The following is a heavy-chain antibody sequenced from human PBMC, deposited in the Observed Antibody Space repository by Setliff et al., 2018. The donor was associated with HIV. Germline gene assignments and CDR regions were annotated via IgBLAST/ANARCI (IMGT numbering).Heavy chain of an antibody. CDR3: ATVVPAAHFDY. CDR2: IYYSGTT. J-gene: IGHJ4*02. V-gene: IGHV4-39*07. Sequence: PSETLSLTCTVSGGSISSSSTFYWGWIRQPPGKGLEWIGSIYYSGTTYYNPSLKSRVTISVDTSKNQFSLNLSSVTVADTAVYYCATVVPAAHFDYWGQGTLVTVSS. D-gene: IGHD2-2*01. CDR1: GGSISSSSTFY.